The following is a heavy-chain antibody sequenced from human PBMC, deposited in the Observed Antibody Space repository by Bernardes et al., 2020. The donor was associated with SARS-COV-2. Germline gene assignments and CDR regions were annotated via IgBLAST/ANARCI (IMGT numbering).Heavy chain of an antibody. CDR1: GGTFSSYA. V-gene: IGHV1-69*04. Sequence: SVKVSCKASGGTFSSYAISWVRQAPGQGLEWMGRIIPILGIANYAQKFQGRVTITADKSTSTAYMELSSLRSEDTAVYYCARDLIVVVPAAMEAWFDPWGQGTLVTVSS. D-gene: IGHD2-2*01. CDR2: IIPILGIA. CDR3: ARDLIVVVPAAMEAWFDP. J-gene: IGHJ5*02.